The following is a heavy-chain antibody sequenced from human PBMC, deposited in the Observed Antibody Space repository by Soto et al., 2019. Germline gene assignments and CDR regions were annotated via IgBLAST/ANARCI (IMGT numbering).Heavy chain of an antibody. CDR2: ISYRGSNK. J-gene: IGHJ4*01. CDR3: VKEAHRSSRLEY. Sequence: VQLVESGGGVVQPGRSLRLSCAASGFTFSDFDMHWVHQAPGKGLEWVAVISYRGSNKYYADSVKGRFTISRDNSNNMLYVQMDDLRPDDTAIYYCVKEAHRSSRLEYWGHGTLVTVSS. CDR1: GFTFSDFD. V-gene: IGHV3-30*18. D-gene: IGHD6-6*01.